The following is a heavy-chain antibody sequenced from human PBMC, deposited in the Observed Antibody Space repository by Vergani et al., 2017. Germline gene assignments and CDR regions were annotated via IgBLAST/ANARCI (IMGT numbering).Heavy chain of an antibody. CDR3: ARVVGKYYYYYYMYV. Sequence: QVQLVQSGAEVKKPGSSVKVSCKASGGTFSSYTISWVRQAPGQGLEWMGRIIPILGIANYAQQFQGRVTITADKSTSTAYMELSSLRSEDTAVYYCARVVGKYYYYYYMYVWGKGTTVTVSS. D-gene: IGHD7-27*01. CDR1: GGTFSSYT. CDR2: IIPILGIA. V-gene: IGHV1-69*02. J-gene: IGHJ6*03.